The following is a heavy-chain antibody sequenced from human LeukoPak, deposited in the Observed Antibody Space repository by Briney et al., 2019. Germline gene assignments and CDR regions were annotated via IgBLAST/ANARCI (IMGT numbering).Heavy chain of an antibody. V-gene: IGHV5-51*01. CDR2: IYPGDSDT. D-gene: IGHD2-21*02. J-gene: IGHJ1*01. CDR3: ARLAYCGGDCYRTTRGYFQH. Sequence: KVSCKASGYTFTGYYMHWVRQAPGQGLEWMGIIYPGDSDTRYSPSFQGQVTISADKSITTTYLQWSSLKASDTAMYFCARLAYCGGDCYRTTRGYFQHWGQGTLVTVSS. CDR1: GYTFTGYY.